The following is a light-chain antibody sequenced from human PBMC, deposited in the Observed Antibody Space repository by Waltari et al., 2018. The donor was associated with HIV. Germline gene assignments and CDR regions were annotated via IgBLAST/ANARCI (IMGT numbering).Light chain of an antibody. J-gene: IGKJ2*01. V-gene: IGKV3-15*01. CDR2: GAS. CDR1: QSVSNN. CDR3: QQYNNWHT. Sequence: ETVMTQSPATLSVSPGERATLSCSASQSVSNNLAWYQQKPGQAPRLLIDGASTRAAGIPARVSGSGSGTEFTLTITSLQSEDSALYYCQQYNNWHTFGQGTKLEIK.